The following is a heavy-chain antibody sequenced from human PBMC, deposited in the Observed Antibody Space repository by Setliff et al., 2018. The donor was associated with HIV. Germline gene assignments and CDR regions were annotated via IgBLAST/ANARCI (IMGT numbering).Heavy chain of an antibody. V-gene: IGHV5-51*01. D-gene: IGHD6-13*01. Sequence: RGESLKISCKGSGYSFTTYWIGWVRQMPGKGLEWMGIIQPGDSDTRYSPSSQGQVTISADKSISTAYLQWSSLKASDTGMYYCARLIAVDGEYFRHWGQGTLVTVSS. CDR1: GYSFTTYW. J-gene: IGHJ1*01. CDR3: ARLIAVDGEYFRH. CDR2: IQPGDSDT.